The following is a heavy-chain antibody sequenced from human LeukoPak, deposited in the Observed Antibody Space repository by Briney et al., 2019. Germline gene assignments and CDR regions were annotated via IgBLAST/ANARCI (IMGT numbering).Heavy chain of an antibody. CDR1: GGSISSSSYY. V-gene: IGHV4-39*01. Sequence: PSETLSLTCTVSGGSISSSSYYWGWIRQPPGKGLEWIGSIYYSGSTNYNPSLKSRVTISVDTSKNQFSLKLSSVTAADTAVYYCARHSNYGSGSYYRYWFDPWGQGTLVTVSS. J-gene: IGHJ5*02. CDR2: IYYSGST. D-gene: IGHD3-10*01. CDR3: ARHSNYGSGSYYRYWFDP.